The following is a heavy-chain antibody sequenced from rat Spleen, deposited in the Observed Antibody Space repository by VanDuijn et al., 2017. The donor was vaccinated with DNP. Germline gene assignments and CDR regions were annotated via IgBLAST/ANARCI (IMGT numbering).Heavy chain of an antibody. D-gene: IGHD1-11*01. Sequence: EVQLVESGGGLVQPGRSLKLSCAASGFTFSDYYMAWVRQAPTKGLEWGSYISYDGGSTYYGDSVKGRFTNSRDNAKSTLYLQMDSLGYEDTATYYCATLREAMDAWGQGTSVTVSS. CDR3: ATLREAMDA. V-gene: IGHV5-20*01. J-gene: IGHJ4*01. CDR1: GFTFSDYY. CDR2: ISYDGGST.